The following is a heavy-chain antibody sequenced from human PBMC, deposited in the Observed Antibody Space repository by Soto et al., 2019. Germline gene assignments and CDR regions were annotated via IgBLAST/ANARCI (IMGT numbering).Heavy chain of an antibody. Sequence: PWGSLRLSCAATGFTFISYAISCFRHSPGKGLEWVSVISGSGGGTYYADSVKGRFTISRDKSKNTLYLQMNSLRVEDTAVFYCAKTAAARPNLYLDSWGQGTLVTVSS. V-gene: IGHV3-23*01. J-gene: IGHJ4*02. CDR3: AKTAAARPNLYLDS. CDR2: ISGSGGGT. D-gene: IGHD6-6*01. CDR1: GFTFISYA.